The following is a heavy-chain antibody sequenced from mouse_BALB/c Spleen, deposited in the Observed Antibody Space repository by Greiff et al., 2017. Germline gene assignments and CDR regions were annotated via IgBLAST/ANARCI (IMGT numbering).Heavy chain of an antibody. Sequence: QVQLKESGPGLVAPSQSLSITCTVSGFSLTSYGVHWVRQPPGKGLEWLGVIWAGGSTNYNSALMSRLSISKDNSKSQVFLKMNSLQTDDTAMYYCARGWLRPWYAMDYWGQGTSVTVSA. J-gene: IGHJ4*01. D-gene: IGHD2-2*01. CDR2: IWAGGST. CDR1: GFSLTSYG. V-gene: IGHV2-9*02. CDR3: ARGWLRPWYAMDY.